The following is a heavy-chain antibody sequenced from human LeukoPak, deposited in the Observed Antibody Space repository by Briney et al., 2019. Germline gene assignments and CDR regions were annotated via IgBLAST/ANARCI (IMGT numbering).Heavy chain of an antibody. CDR2: INSDGSGT. CDR3: ARGPKKNYYGMDV. Sequence: GGSLRLSCAASGFTFSDYWMHWVRQAPGKWLVWVSRINSDGSGTTYADSVKGRFTISRDNAKNTLYLQMNSLRAEDTAVYYCARGPKKNYYGMDVWGQGTTVTVSS. V-gene: IGHV3-74*01. CDR1: GFTFSDYW. J-gene: IGHJ6*02.